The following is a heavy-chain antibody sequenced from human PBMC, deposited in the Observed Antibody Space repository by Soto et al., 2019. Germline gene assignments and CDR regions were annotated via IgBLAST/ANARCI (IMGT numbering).Heavy chain of an antibody. V-gene: IGHV1-69*12. D-gene: IGHD2-21*01. CDR1: GGTFNSFA. CDR3: ARDRVMRGNSYYYGMDV. J-gene: IGHJ6*02. CDR2: IIPGFASP. Sequence: QVLLVQSGAEVKKPGSSMKVSCKTSGGTFNSFAISWVRLVPGQGLEWMGVIIPGFASPTYAQTLPGRVSLPAAESTTKAYMELSSLRSEDTAVYYCARDRVMRGNSYYYGMDVWGQGTTVTVSS.